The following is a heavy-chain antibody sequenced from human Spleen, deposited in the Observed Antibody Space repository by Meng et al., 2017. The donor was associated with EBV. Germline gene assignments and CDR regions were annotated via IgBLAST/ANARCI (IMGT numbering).Heavy chain of an antibody. V-gene: IGHV4-4*02. J-gene: IGHJ4*02. D-gene: IGHD6-13*01. CDR3: ARTYSSSIYYFDS. CDR1: GGSINSGNW. Sequence: QVPLQESGPELKKPSGTLSLSCAVSGGSINSGNWRNWVRQPPGKGLEWIGEIYHSGSTNYNPSLESRVTISVDKSKNQFSLKLSSVTAADTAVYYCARTYSSSIYYFDSWGPGTLVTVSS. CDR2: IYHSGST.